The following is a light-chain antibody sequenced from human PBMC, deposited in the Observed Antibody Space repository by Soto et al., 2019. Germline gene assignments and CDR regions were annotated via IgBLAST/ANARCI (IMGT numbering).Light chain of an antibody. CDR2: RSS. CDR3: QQTFSPYVS. J-gene: IGKJ3*01. Sequence: DIQMTQYPSSLSVSIGARVIITCRASQSISTYLNWYQYKQGKAPRLVIFRSSTLQSGVPSSFSGSGSGTDFTLTISSLQPEDFATYFCQQTFSPYVSFGGGTRVDI. CDR1: QSISTY. V-gene: IGKV1-39*01.